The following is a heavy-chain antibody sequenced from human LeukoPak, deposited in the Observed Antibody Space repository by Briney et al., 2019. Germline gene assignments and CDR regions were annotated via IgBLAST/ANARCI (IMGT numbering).Heavy chain of an antibody. CDR1: GFTLGVSA. J-gene: IGHJ4*02. CDR3: ARDQGEAHSSGWTPFDY. D-gene: IGHD6-19*01. Sequence: GGSLRLSCVVSGFTLGVSAVHWVRQAPGKGLEWLAVLAHDGSRTLYSDSVKGRFTITRDISKNTLFLQMDILGPEDTATYYCARDQGEAHSSGWTPFDYWGQGTLVTVSS. CDR2: LAHDGSRT. V-gene: IGHV3-30*04.